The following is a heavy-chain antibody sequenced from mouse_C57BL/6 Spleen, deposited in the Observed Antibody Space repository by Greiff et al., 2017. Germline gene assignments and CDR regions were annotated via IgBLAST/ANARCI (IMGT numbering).Heavy chain of an antibody. V-gene: IGHV1-81*01. D-gene: IGHD2-3*01. J-gene: IGHJ2*01. CDR3: ARTPDYDAHDY. CDR1: GYTFTSYG. CDR2: IYPRSGNT. Sequence: VQLQESGAELARPGASVKLSCKASGYTFTSYGISWVKQRTGQGLEWIGEIYPRSGNTYYNEKFKGKATLTADKSSSTAYMELRSLTSEDSAVYFGARTPDYDAHDYWGQGTTLTVSS.